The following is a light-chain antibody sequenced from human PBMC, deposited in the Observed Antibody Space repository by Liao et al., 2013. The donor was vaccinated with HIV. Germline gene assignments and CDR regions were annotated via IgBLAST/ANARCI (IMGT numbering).Light chain of an antibody. CDR3: QAWDISTHVV. CDR2: QDT. Sequence: SYELTQPPSVSVSPGQTATITCSGDKLGDKYASWYQQRPGQSPILVIYQDTKRPSGISDRFSGSNSGNTATLTISGTQAMDEADYYCQAWDISTHVVFGRGTKLTVL. V-gene: IGLV3-1*01. CDR1: KLGDKY. J-gene: IGLJ2*01.